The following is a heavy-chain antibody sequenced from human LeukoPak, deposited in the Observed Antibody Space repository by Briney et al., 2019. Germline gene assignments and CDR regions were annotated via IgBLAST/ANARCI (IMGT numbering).Heavy chain of an antibody. V-gene: IGHV1-69*05. CDR1: GGTFSSYA. CDR3: ARSYYGSGSYYSPTYYYGMDV. D-gene: IGHD3-10*01. Sequence: GASVKVSCKASGGTFSSYAISWVRQAPGQGLEWMGGIIPIFGTANYAQKLQGRVTITTDESTSTAYMEVSSLTSEDTAVYYCARSYYGSGSYYSPTYYYGMDVWGQGTTVTVSS. J-gene: IGHJ6*02. CDR2: IIPIFGTA.